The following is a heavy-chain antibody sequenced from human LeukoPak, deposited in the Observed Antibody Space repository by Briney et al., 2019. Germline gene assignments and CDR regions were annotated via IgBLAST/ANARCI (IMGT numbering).Heavy chain of an antibody. Sequence: GGSLRLSCAASGFTFNNYGMHWVRQAPGRGLEWGAFIRYDGSNEYYADSVRGRFTISRDNSKDTLYLQMNSLRAEDTAVYYCAKEWELVTYYFYYYMDVWGKGTTVTVSS. CDR2: IRYDGSNE. CDR3: AKEWELVTYYFYYYMDV. D-gene: IGHD1-26*01. V-gene: IGHV3-30*02. CDR1: GFTFNNYG. J-gene: IGHJ6*03.